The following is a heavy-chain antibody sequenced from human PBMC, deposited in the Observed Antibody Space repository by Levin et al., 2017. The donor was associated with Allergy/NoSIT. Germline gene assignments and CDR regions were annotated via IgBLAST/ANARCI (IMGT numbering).Heavy chain of an antibody. V-gene: IGHV4-34*01. CDR2: INHSGST. CDR3: ARGPGLGYCSSTSCPLRYGMDV. J-gene: IGHJ6*02. CDR1: GGSFSGYY. Sequence: SETLSLTCAVYGGSFSGYYWSWIRQPPGKGLEWIGEINHSGSTNYNPSLKSRVTISVDTSKNQFSLKLSPVTAADTAVYYWARGPGLGYCSSTSCPLRYGMDVWGQGTTVTVSS. D-gene: IGHD2-2*01.